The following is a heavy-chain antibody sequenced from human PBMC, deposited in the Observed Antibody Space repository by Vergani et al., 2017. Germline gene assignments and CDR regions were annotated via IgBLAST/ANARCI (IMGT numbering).Heavy chain of an antibody. D-gene: IGHD4-17*01. CDR2: ISSSSSTI. J-gene: IGHJ4*02. CDR1: GFTFSSYA. V-gene: IGHV3-48*01. CDR3: ARGADYGDYAFDY. Sequence: VRLVESGGGVVQPGRSLRLSCAASGFTFSSYAMHWVRQAPGKGLEWVSYISSSSSTIYYADSVKGRFTISRDNAKNSLYLQMNSLRVEDTAVYYCARGADYGDYAFDYWGQGTLVTVSS.